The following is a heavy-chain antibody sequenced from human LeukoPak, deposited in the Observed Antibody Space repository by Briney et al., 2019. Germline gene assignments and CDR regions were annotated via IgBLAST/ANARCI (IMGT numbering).Heavy chain of an antibody. CDR2: ISGSGGST. CDR1: GFTFSSYD. CDR3: AKDSDEQQLVTEDY. D-gene: IGHD6-13*01. V-gene: IGHV3-23*01. Sequence: GGSLRLSCAASGFTFSSYDMSWVRQAPGKGLEWVSAISGSGGSTYYADSVKGLFTISRDNSKNTLYLQMNSLRAEDTAVYYCAKDSDEQQLVTEDYWGQGTPVTVSS. J-gene: IGHJ4*02.